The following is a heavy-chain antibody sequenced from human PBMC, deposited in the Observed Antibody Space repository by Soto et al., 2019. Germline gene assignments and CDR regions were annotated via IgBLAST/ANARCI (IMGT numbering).Heavy chain of an antibody. CDR1: GCTFSTYS. CDR3: ARAPPYCPGGRCYSGHHYYYYVMDV. V-gene: IGHV1-69*13. D-gene: IGHD2-15*01. CDR2: IIPIFGTT. J-gene: IGHJ6*02. Sequence: GASVKVSCKASGCTFSTYSFSWVRQAPGQGLEWMGGIIPIFGTTNYAQQLQGRVTITADESTNTAYLELSSLRSEDTAVYYCARAPPYCPGGRCYSGHHYYYYVMDVWGQGTTVTVSS.